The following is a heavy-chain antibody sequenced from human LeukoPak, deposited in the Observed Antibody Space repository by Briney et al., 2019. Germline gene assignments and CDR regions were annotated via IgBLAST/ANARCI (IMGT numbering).Heavy chain of an antibody. D-gene: IGHD2-15*01. CDR1: GFTFSSYA. J-gene: IGHJ5*02. CDR3: AKDHDVVVRDNWFDP. V-gene: IGHV3-23*01. CDR2: IGTHGTTT. Sequence: GGSLRLSCAASGFTFSSYAMTWVRQAPGKGLEWVSSIGTHGTTTYYADSVKGRFTISRDNSKNTLYLQMNSLRAEDTAVYYCAKDHDVVVRDNWFDPWGQGTLVTVSS.